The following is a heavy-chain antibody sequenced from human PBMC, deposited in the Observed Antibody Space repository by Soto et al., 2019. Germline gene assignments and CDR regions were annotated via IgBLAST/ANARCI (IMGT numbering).Heavy chain of an antibody. CDR3: AKNPGYYYDSTGYHFDY. V-gene: IGHV3-23*01. D-gene: IGHD3-22*01. CDR2: ISYGGGTT. Sequence: SVDSLRLSCAASEFTFSKYAMSWVPQAPGKGLEWVSAISYGGGTTYYADSVKGRFTISRDNSKNTPYLQMNSLRAEDTAVYYCAKNPGYYYDSTGYHFDYWGQGT. J-gene: IGHJ4*02. CDR1: EFTFSKYA.